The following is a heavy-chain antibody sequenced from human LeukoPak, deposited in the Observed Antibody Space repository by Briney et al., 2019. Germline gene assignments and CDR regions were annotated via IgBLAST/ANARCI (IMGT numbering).Heavy chain of an antibody. D-gene: IGHD3-22*01. Sequence: SETLSLTCTVSDGSISSYYWSWIRQPPGKGLEWIGYIYYSGSTNYNPSLKSRVTISVDTSKNQFSLKLSSVTAADTAVYYCAGAYYYDSSGSSFDYWGQGTLVTVSS. J-gene: IGHJ4*02. CDR2: IYYSGST. V-gene: IGHV4-59*01. CDR1: DGSISSYY. CDR3: AGAYYYDSSGSSFDY.